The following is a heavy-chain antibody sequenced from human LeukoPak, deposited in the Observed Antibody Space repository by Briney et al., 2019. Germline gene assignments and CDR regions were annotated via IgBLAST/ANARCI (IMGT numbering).Heavy chain of an antibody. D-gene: IGHD6-13*01. Sequence: ASVKVSCKASGYTFTSYDINWVRQATGQGLEWMGWMNPNSGNTGYAQKFQGRVTITRNTSISTAYMELSSLRSEDTAVYYCARVISSSWYHHDHWGQGTLVTVSS. J-gene: IGHJ4*02. CDR2: MNPNSGNT. CDR1: GYTFTSYD. V-gene: IGHV1-8*03. CDR3: ARVISSSWYHHDH.